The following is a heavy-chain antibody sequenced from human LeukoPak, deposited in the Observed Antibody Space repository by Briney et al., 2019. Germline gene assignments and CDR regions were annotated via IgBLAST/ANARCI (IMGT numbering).Heavy chain of an antibody. CDR1: GLTFSSYA. D-gene: IGHD6-19*01. J-gene: IGHJ3*02. CDR2: ISGSGGST. V-gene: IGHV3-23*01. Sequence: GGSLRLSCAASGLTFSSYAMSWVRQAPGKGLEWVSAISGSGGSTYYADSVKGRFTISRDNSKNTLYLQMNSLRAEDTAVYYCAKDWRYSSGWSYFDIWGQGTMVTVSS. CDR3: AKDWRYSSGWSYFDI.